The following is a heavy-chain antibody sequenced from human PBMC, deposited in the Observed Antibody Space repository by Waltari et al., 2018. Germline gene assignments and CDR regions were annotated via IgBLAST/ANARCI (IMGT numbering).Heavy chain of an antibody. CDR3: ARHDYGGYKNY. CDR2: INHSGST. V-gene: IGHV4-34*01. J-gene: IGHJ4*02. CDR1: GGSFSGYY. Sequence: QVQLQQWGAGLLKPSETLSLTCAVYGGSFSGYYWSWIRQPPGKGLEWIGEINHSGSTNYNPSLKSRVTISVDTSKNQFSLKLSSVTAADTAVYYCARHDYGGYKNYWGQGTLVTVSS. D-gene: IGHD4-17*01.